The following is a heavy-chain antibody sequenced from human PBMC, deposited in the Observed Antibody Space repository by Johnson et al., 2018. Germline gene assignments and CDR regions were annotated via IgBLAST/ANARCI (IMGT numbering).Heavy chain of an antibody. CDR2: IRPQVFGGKT. J-gene: IGHJ3*02. CDR3: TRDDYGGKDDAFDI. V-gene: IGHV3-49*03. D-gene: IGHD4-23*01. CDR1: GFTFSDYA. Sequence: VQLVQSGGGVVQPGRSLRLSCTASGFTFSDYALSWYRQAPGKGLEWVGFIRPQVFGGKTAYAASVESRYFISRDDSKNIAYMQRNSLKTEDTALYYCTRDDYGGKDDAFDIWGQGSMVTVSS.